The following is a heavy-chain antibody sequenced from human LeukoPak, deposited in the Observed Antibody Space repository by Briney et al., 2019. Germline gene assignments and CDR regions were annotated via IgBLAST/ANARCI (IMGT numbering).Heavy chain of an antibody. CDR2: ISSSSSYI. J-gene: IGHJ4*02. V-gene: IGHV3-21*01. Sequence: GGSLRLSCAASGFTFSSYSMNWVRQAPGKGLEWVSSISSSSSYIYYADSVKGRFTISRDNAKNSLYLQMNSPRAEDTAVYYCARVEMATPHFDYWGQGTLVTVSS. D-gene: IGHD5-24*01. CDR3: ARVEMATPHFDY. CDR1: GFTFSSYS.